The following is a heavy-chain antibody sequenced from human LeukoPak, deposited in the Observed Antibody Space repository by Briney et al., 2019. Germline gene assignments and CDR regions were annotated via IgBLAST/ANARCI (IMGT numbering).Heavy chain of an antibody. D-gene: IGHD6-6*01. CDR1: GFTFSNYP. J-gene: IGHJ3*02. CDR3: AKDLEYSSSSDAFDI. Sequence: GGSLRLSCTASGFTFSNYPLHWVRQAPGKGLDWVTLISYDGSKIYYADSVKGRFTISRDNSKNMLFLQMNSLRAEDTAVYYCAKDLEYSSSSDAFDIWGQGTMVTVSS. V-gene: IGHV3-30-3*01. CDR2: ISYDGSKI.